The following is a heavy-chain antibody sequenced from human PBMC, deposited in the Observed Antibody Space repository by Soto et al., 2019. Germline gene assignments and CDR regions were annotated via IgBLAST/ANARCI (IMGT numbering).Heavy chain of an antibody. D-gene: IGHD3-10*01. CDR3: AVAMVREILIFESSGMHV. Sequence: QVHLVQSGAEVKKPGSSVKVSCKTSGGSFNNYAVSWVRQAPGQGLEWMGGIIPNFDTPNYAQKFQDRVTIIADESTSTVYMELRSLRSNDTDVYYCAVAMVREILIFESSGMHVWGQGTTVIVSS. CDR1: GGSFNNYA. J-gene: IGHJ6*02. CDR2: IIPNFDTP. V-gene: IGHV1-69*01.